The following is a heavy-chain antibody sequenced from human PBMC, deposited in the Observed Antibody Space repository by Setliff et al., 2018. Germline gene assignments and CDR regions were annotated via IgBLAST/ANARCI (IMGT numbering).Heavy chain of an antibody. D-gene: IGHD3-3*01. V-gene: IGHV3-48*03. Sequence: GGSLRLSCAASGFTFSAHAMNWVRQGPGKGLEWVSYISGSGSTYYANSVKGRFTISRENAKNSLFLQMNSLRAEDTAVYYCARDVFDFRTGQGGPWGQGTQVTVSS. J-gene: IGHJ5*02. CDR3: ARDVFDFRTGQGGP. CDR2: ISGSGST. CDR1: GFTFSAHA.